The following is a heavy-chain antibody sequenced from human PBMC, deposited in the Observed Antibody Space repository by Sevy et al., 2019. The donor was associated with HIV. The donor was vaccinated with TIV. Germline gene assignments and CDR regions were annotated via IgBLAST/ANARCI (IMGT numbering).Heavy chain of an antibody. CDR2: INSDGSST. Sequence: GGSLRLSCAASGFTFSSYWMHWVRQAPGKGLVWVSRINSDGSSTSYADSVKGRFTISRDNAKNTLYLQMNSLRAEDTAVYYSARGRYYYDSSGSIDYWGQGTLVTVSS. CDR1: GFTFSSYW. CDR3: ARGRYYYDSSGSIDY. J-gene: IGHJ4*02. V-gene: IGHV3-74*01. D-gene: IGHD3-22*01.